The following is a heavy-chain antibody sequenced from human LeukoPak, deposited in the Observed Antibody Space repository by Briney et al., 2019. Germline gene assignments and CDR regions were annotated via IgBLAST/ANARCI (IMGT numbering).Heavy chain of an antibody. D-gene: IGHD3-10*01. CDR3: ARVIFQYYYGSGSSPSPYFDY. J-gene: IGHJ4*02. Sequence: PSETLSLTCAVYGGSFSGYYWSWIRQPPGKGLEWIGEINHSGSTNYNPSLKSRVTISVGTSKNQFSLKLSSVTAADTAVYYCARVIFQYYYGSGSSPSPYFDYWGQGTLVTVSS. CDR2: INHSGST. CDR1: GGSFSGYY. V-gene: IGHV4-34*01.